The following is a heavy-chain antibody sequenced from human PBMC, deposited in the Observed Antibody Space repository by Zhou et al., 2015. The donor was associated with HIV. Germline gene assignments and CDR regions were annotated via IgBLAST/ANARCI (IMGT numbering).Heavy chain of an antibody. CDR3: ARVITRAPAANYAIRPPDGFDV. V-gene: IGHV1-69*06. D-gene: IGHD2-2*01. Sequence: QVQLVQSGAEAKKPGSSVKVSCKASGGTFNNYAISWVRQAPGQGLEWMGAIIPIFGTIKYAQKFQGRVTLTADRSTNTAYMEMRSLRSEDTAVYYCARVITRAPAANYAIRPPDGFDVWGQGTSVTVS. CDR2: IIPIFGTI. CDR1: GGTFNNYA. J-gene: IGHJ3*01.